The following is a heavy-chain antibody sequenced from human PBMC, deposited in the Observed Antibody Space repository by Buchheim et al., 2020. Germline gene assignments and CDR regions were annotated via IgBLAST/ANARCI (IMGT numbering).Heavy chain of an antibody. CDR1: GYSFTSYW. D-gene: IGHD6-6*01. CDR3: AIHPNQGGIAARQYYYYYMDV. CDR2: IDPSDSYT. J-gene: IGHJ6*03. V-gene: IGHV5-10-1*01. Sequence: EVQLVQSGAEVKKPGESLRISCKGSGYSFTSYWISWVRQMPGKGLEWMGRIDPSDSYTNYSPSFQGHVTISADKSISTAYLQWSSLKASDTAMYYCAIHPNQGGIAARQYYYYYMDVWGKGTT.